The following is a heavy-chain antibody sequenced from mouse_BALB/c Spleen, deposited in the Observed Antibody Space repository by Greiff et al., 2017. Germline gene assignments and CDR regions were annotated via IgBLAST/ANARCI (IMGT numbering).Heavy chain of an antibody. V-gene: IGHV1-15*01. Sequence: VKLQESGAELVRPGASVTLSCKASGYTFTDYEMHWVKQTPVHGLEWIGAIDPETGGTAYNQKFKGKATLTADKSSSTAYMELRSLTSEDSAVYYCTRSPFAYWGQGTLVPVSA. CDR2: IDPETGGT. J-gene: IGHJ3*01. CDR1: GYTFTDYE. CDR3: TRSPFAY.